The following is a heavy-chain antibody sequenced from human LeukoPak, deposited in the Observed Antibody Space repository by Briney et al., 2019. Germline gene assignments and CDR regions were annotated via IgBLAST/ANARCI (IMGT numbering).Heavy chain of an antibody. J-gene: IGHJ4*02. D-gene: IGHD3-22*01. CDR1: GGSISSYY. CDR2: IYYSGST. CDR3: ARTYYYDSSGYSSDFDY. V-gene: IGHV4-59*01. Sequence: PSETLSLTCTVSGGSISSYYWSWIRQPPGKGLEWIGYIYYSGSTNYNPSLKSRVTISVDTSKNQFSLKLSSVTAADTAVYYCARTYYYDSSGYSSDFDYWGQGTLVTVSS.